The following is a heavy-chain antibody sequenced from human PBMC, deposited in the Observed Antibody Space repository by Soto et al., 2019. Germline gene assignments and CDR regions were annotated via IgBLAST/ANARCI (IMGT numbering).Heavy chain of an antibody. V-gene: IGHV3-23*01. J-gene: IGHJ6*02. CDR1: GFTFSSYA. CDR3: AKDPGSGDYYFGMDV. D-gene: IGHD3-10*01. CDR2: ISGSGATT. Sequence: GGSLRLSCAASGFTFSSYAMTWVRQAPGKGLEWVSVISGSGATTYYADSVKGRFTISRDNFQNTLYLQMNSLRADDTAVYYCAKDPGSGDYYFGMDVWGQGTKVTVSS.